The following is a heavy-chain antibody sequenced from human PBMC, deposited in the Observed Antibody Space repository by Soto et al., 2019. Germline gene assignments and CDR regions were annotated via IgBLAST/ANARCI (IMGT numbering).Heavy chain of an antibody. J-gene: IGHJ5*02. CDR1: GYTFTSYY. D-gene: IGHD3-10*01. CDR2: INPSGGST. CDR3: AREGGPGSGSHNWFDP. Sequence: GASVKVSCKASGYTFTSYYMHWVRQAPGQGLEWMGIINPSGGSTSYAQKFQGGVTMTRDTSTSTVYMELSSLRSEDTAVYYCAREGGPGSGSHNWFDPWGQGTLVTVSS. V-gene: IGHV1-46*01.